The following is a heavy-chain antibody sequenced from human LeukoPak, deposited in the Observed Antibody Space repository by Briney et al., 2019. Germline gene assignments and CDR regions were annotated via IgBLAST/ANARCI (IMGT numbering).Heavy chain of an antibody. CDR3: ARVFPWPYYDILTGYLPYYYYGMDV. CDR2: INPNSGGT. J-gene: IGHJ6*02. V-gene: IGHV1-2*02. CDR1: GYTFTGYY. Sequence: ASVKVSCKASGYTFTGYYMHWVRDAPGQGLGWMGWINPNSGGTNYAQKYQGRVTMTTDTSISTAYMELSRLRSDDTAVYYCARVFPWPYYDILTGYLPYYYYGMDVWGQGTTVTVSS. D-gene: IGHD3-9*01.